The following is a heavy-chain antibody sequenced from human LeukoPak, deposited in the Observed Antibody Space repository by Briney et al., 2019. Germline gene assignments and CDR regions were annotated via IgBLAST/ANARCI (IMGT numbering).Heavy chain of an antibody. D-gene: IGHD5-18*01. V-gene: IGHV3-23*01. CDR3: AKDPTGGYSYYFDY. Sequence: GGSLRLSCAASGFTFSSYAMGWVRQAPGKGLEWVSTISGTGGSTYYADSVLGRFSISRDNSRKMLYLQMNSLRAEDTAVYYCAKDPTGGYSYYFDYWGQGTLVTVSS. CDR1: GFTFSSYA. J-gene: IGHJ4*02. CDR2: ISGTGGST.